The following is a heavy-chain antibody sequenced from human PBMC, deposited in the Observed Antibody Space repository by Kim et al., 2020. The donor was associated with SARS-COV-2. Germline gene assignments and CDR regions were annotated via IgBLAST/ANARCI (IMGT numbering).Heavy chain of an antibody. V-gene: IGHV1-46*01. Sequence: ASVVSCKASGYTFTSYYMHWVRQAPGQGLEWMGIINPSGGSTSYAQKFQGRVTMTRDTSTSTVYMELSSLRSEDTAVYYCARDGQWEPRHFDYWGQGTLVTVSS. CDR1: GYTFTSYY. CDR3: ARDGQWEPRHFDY. CDR2: INPSGGST. D-gene: IGHD1-26*01. J-gene: IGHJ4*02.